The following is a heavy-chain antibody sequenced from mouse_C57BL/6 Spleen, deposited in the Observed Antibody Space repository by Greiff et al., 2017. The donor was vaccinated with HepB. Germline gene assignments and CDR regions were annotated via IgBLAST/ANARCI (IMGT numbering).Heavy chain of an antibody. V-gene: IGHV1-64*01. J-gene: IGHJ2*01. CDR1: GYTFTSYW. CDR3: ARQDGDYENY. Sequence: QVQLQQPGAELVKPGASVKLSCKASGYTFTSYWMHWVKQRPGQGLEWIGMIHPNSGSTNYNEKLKSKATLTVDKSSSTAYMQLSSLTSEDSAVYYCARQDGDYENYWGQGTTLTVSS. CDR2: IHPNSGST. D-gene: IGHD2-4*01.